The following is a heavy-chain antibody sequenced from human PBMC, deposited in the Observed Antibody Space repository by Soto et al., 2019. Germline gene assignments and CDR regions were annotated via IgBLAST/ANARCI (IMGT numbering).Heavy chain of an antibody. CDR1: GGTFSSYT. V-gene: IGHV1-69*02. Sequence: QVQLVQSGAEVKKPGSSVKVSCKASGGTFSSYTISWVRQAPGQGLEWMGRIIPILGIANYAQTFQGRVTVTANESTSPAYMKLSSLRSEDTAVYYCARESITIFGEVIIGGKNWFDHWGQGTLVTVSS. CDR3: ARESITIFGEVIIGGKNWFDH. D-gene: IGHD3-3*01. CDR2: IIPILGIA. J-gene: IGHJ5*02.